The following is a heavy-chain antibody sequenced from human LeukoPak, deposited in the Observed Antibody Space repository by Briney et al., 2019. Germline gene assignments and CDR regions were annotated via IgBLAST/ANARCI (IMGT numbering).Heavy chain of an antibody. J-gene: IGHJ4*02. Sequence: GGSLRLSCAASGFTFDDYAMHWVRQAPGKGLEWVSGISWNSDTIGYADSVKGRFTISRDNAKNSLYLQMNSLRVEDTALYYCAKGLNFGAFDFWGQGTLVTVSS. CDR1: GFTFDDYA. CDR2: ISWNSDTI. V-gene: IGHV3-9*01. CDR3: AKGLNFGAFDF. D-gene: IGHD4-17*01.